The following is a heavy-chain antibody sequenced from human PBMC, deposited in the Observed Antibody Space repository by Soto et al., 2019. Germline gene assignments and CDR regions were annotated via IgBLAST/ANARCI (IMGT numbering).Heavy chain of an antibody. D-gene: IGHD3-10*01. V-gene: IGHV3-53*01. CDR3: ARGLYDSGSFYFDF. Sequence: GESLSLSCAASGFNFIRKYMIWVRQAPGKGLEWVSILYSGGTTYYADSVKGRFTISRDTSENTLYLQMNSLRAEDTAVYYCARGLYDSGSFYFDFWGQGTLVTVSS. CDR2: LYSGGTT. J-gene: IGHJ4*02. CDR1: GFNFIRKY.